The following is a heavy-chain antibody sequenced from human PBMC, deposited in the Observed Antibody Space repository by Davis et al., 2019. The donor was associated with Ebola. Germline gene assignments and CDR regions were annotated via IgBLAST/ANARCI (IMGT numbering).Heavy chain of an antibody. CDR2: IYYSGST. CDR1: GGSISSYY. J-gene: IGHJ4*02. CDR3: ASRLLIAAAVEDDY. D-gene: IGHD6-13*01. Sequence: PGGSLRLSCTVSGGSISSYYWSWIRQPPGKGLEWIGYIYYSGSTNYNPSLKSRVTISVDTSKNQFSLKLSSVTAADTAVYYCASRLLIAAAVEDDYWGQGTLVTVSS. V-gene: IGHV4-59*01.